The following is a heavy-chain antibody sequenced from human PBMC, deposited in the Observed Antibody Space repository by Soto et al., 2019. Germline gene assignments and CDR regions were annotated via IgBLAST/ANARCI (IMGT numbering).Heavy chain of an antibody. CDR3: AKDEDRIVVVISSAFDI. D-gene: IGHD2-21*01. Sequence: GGSLRLSCAASGFTFSSYSMNWVRQAPGKGLEWVSSISSSSSYIYYADSVKGRFTISRDNAKNSLYLQMNSLRAEDTAVYYCAKDEDRIVVVISSAFDIWGQGTMVTVSS. J-gene: IGHJ3*02. V-gene: IGHV3-21*04. CDR1: GFTFSSYS. CDR2: ISSSSSYI.